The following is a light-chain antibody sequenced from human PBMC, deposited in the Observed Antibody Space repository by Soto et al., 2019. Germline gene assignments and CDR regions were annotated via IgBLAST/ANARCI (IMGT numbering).Light chain of an antibody. CDR1: SSEVGGYDY. CDR2: HVS. Sequence: QSALTQPASVSGSPGQSITISCTGTSSEVGGYDYVSLYQLLPGKAPNLMAFHVSNRPSGVSYRFSGSKSGNTASLTISGLQAEDEADYFCSSYSIRTAYLFGTGTKVTVL. J-gene: IGLJ1*01. CDR3: SSYSIRTAYL. V-gene: IGLV2-14*03.